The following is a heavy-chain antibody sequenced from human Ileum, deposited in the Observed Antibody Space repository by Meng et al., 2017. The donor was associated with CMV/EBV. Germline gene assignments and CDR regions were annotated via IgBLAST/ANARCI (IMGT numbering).Heavy chain of an antibody. CDR2: ITNDGSNK. CDR3: AKDSRSTGSGAFDA. V-gene: IGHV3-30*18. Sequence: SGCAVSNDGMHWDRQAPGKGLEWVAVITNDGSNKYYADAVKGRFTISRDNSKNTLSLQMNSLRDEDTAVYYCAKDSRSTGSGAFDAWGQGTMVTVSS. J-gene: IGHJ3*01. D-gene: IGHD2-8*02. CDR1: GCAVSNDG.